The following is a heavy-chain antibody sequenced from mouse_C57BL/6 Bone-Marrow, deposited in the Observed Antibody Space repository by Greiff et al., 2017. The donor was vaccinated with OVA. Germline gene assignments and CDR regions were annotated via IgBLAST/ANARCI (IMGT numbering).Heavy chain of an antibody. V-gene: IGHV1-54*01. J-gene: IGHJ4*01. CDR1: GYAFTNYL. CDR3: ARDSNLYYAMDY. D-gene: IGHD2-5*01. CDR2: INPGSGGT. Sequence: QVQLQQSGAELVRPGTSVKVSCKASGYAFTNYLIEWVKQRPGQGLEWIGVINPGSGGTNYNEKFKGKATLTADKSSSTAYMQLSSLTSEDSAVDVCARDSNLYYAMDYWGQGTSVTVSS.